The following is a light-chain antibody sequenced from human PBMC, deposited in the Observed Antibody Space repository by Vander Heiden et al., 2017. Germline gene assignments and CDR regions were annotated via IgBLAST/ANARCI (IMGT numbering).Light chain of an antibody. Sequence: DIQMTQSPSPLSASVGDRVTITGRASQSISSCLKGYQQKTGRAPKLLIYAASSLQSGVPSRFSGSGSGTDFTLTISSLQPEDFETYYCQQSYSTPYTFGQGTKLEIK. V-gene: IGKV1-39*01. CDR2: AAS. CDR3: QQSYSTPYT. J-gene: IGKJ2*01. CDR1: QSISSC.